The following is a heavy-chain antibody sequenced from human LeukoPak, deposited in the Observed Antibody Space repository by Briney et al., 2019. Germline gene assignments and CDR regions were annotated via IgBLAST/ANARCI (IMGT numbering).Heavy chain of an antibody. CDR3: ARDSVVPAAEGNWFDP. V-gene: IGHV3-11*06. J-gene: IGHJ5*02. Sequence: GGSLRLSCAASGFTFSDYYMSWIRQAPGKGLEWVSYISSSSSSYTNYADSVKGRFTISRDNAKNSLYLQMNSLRAEDTAVYYCARDSVVPAAEGNWFDPWGQGTLVTVSS. D-gene: IGHD2-2*01. CDR1: GFTFSDYY. CDR2: ISSSSSSYT.